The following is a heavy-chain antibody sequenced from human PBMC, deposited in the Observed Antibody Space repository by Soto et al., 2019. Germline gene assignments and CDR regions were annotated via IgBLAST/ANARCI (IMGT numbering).Heavy chain of an antibody. CDR1: GCSFDHYK. Sequence: ATSGCSFDHYKIHLVRPSPGKGLEWVSLISWDGGSTYYADSVKGRFTISRDNSKNSLYLQMNSLRTEDTALYYCAKDLKAPYSYGMDVCGQGTTVT. CDR2: ISWDGGST. J-gene: IGHJ6*02. CDR3: AKDLKAPYSYGMDV. V-gene: IGHV3-43*01.